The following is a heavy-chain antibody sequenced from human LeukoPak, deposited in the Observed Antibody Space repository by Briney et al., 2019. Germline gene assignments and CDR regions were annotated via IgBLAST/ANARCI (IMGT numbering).Heavy chain of an antibody. D-gene: IGHD2-15*01. Sequence: GGSLRLSCAASGFTFSSYGMHWVRQAPGRGLEWVAIIWHDGSKKYYADSVKGRFTISRDNSKNTLDLQMNSLRAEETAGYYCARDRSSGAFDYWGQGTLVTVSS. V-gene: IGHV3-33*01. CDR3: ARDRSSGAFDY. J-gene: IGHJ4*02. CDR1: GFTFSSYG. CDR2: IWHDGSKK.